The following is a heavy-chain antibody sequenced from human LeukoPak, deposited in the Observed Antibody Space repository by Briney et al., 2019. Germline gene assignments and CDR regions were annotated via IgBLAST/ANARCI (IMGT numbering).Heavy chain of an antibody. J-gene: IGHJ4*02. CDR3: ARTNWASHS. Sequence: PGGSLRLSCAASGFTFSNYWMTWVRQAPGKGLEWVANIKHDGSEKYYVVSVKGRFTISRDDAKNSLYLQMNSLRVEDTAVYYCARTNWASHSCGQGTLVTVSS. CDR2: IKHDGSEK. CDR1: GFTFSNYW. D-gene: IGHD7-27*01. V-gene: IGHV3-7*01.